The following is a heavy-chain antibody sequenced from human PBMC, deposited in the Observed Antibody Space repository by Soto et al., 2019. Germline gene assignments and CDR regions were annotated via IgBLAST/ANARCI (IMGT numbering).Heavy chain of an antibody. V-gene: IGHV3-15*07. J-gene: IGHJ6*02. D-gene: IGHD6-13*01. Sequence: GGSLRLSCAASGFTFSNAWMNWVRQAPGKGLEWVGRIKSKTDGGTTDYAAPVKGRFTISRDDSKNTLYLQMNSLKTEDTAVYYCTTVKGIAAAGTDYYYGMDVWGQGTTVTVSS. CDR3: TTVKGIAAAGTDYYYGMDV. CDR2: IKSKTDGGTT. CDR1: GFTFSNAW.